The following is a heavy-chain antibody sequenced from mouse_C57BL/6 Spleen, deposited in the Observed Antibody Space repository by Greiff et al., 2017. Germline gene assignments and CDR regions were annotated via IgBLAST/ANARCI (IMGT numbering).Heavy chain of an antibody. J-gene: IGHJ3*01. CDR3: AREENYGFGSY. V-gene: IGHV1-82*01. Sequence: QVQLQQSGPELVKPGASVKISCKASGYAFSSSWMNWVKQRPGKGLEWIGRIYPGDGDTNYNGKFKGKATLTADKSSSTAYMQLSSLTSEDSAVYFGAREENYGFGSYWGQGTLVTVSA. CDR2: IYPGDGDT. D-gene: IGHD2-4*01. CDR1: GYAFSSSW.